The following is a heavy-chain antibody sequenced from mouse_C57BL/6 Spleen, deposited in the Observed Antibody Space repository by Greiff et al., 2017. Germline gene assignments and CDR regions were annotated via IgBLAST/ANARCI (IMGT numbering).Heavy chain of an antibody. CDR1: GYTFTGYW. CDR2: IIPGSGST. Sequence: VKLLESGAELMKPGASVKLSCKATGYTFTGYWIEWVKQRPGHGLEWIGEIIPGSGSTNYNEKFKGKATFTADTSSTTAYMQLSSMTTEDSAIYYCARSGDGYCYFEVWGTGTTVTVSS. CDR3: ARSGDGYCYFEV. V-gene: IGHV1-9*01. D-gene: IGHD2-3*01. J-gene: IGHJ1*03.